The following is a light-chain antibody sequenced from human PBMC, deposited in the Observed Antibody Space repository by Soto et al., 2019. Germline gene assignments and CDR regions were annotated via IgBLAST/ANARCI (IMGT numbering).Light chain of an antibody. Sequence: EILLTQSPSTLSLSPGEGVTLSCRASQSVTVNSLAWYQQKPGQTPKLLIYAASTRAAAVPDRFTGSGSGTDFALTIGRLEPEDFAVYYCQQYGDSPLTFGPGTKVDIK. CDR2: AAS. J-gene: IGKJ3*01. CDR3: QQYGDSPLT. CDR1: QSVTVNS. V-gene: IGKV3-20*01.